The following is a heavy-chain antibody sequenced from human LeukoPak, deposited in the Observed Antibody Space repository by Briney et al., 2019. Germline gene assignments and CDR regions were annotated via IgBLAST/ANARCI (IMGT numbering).Heavy chain of an antibody. J-gene: IGHJ4*02. D-gene: IGHD2-2*01. CDR1: GGSVSSGSYY. CDR3: QRAAPDCSSTSCATYFDY. CDR2: IYYSGST. V-gene: IGHV4-61*01. Sequence: SETLSLTCTVSGGSVSSGSYYWSWIRQPPGKGLEWIGYIYYSGSTNYNPSPKSRVTISVDTSKNQFSLKLSSVTAADTAVYYCQRAAPDCSSTSCATYFDYWGQGTLVTVSS.